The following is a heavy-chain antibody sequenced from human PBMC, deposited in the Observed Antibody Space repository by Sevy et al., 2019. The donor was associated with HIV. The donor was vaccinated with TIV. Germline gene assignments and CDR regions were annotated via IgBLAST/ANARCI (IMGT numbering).Heavy chain of an antibody. J-gene: IGHJ3*02. CDR1: GFTFSSYA. CDR3: ARGEGRGGSGYRPHAFDI. Sequence: GGSLRLSCAASGFTFSSYAMHWVRQAPGKGLEWVAVISYDGSNKYYADSVKGRFTISRDNSKNTLYLQMNSLRAEDTAVYYCARGEGRGGSGYRPHAFDIWGQGTMVTVSS. D-gene: IGHD3-22*01. V-gene: IGHV3-30-3*01. CDR2: ISYDGSNK.